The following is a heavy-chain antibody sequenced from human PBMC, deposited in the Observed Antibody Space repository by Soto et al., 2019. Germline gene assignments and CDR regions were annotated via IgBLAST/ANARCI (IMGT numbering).Heavy chain of an antibody. CDR3: AGDGYCSSTSCYTDWYFDL. Sequence: QVQLVQSGAEVKKPGSSVKVSCKASGGTFSSYAISWVRQAPGQGLEWMGGIIPIFGTANYAQKFQGRVTITADESTSTAYMELSSLRSEVTAVYYCAGDGYCSSTSCYTDWYFDLWGRGTLVTVSS. D-gene: IGHD2-2*02. CDR1: GGTFSSYA. V-gene: IGHV1-69*01. CDR2: IIPIFGTA. J-gene: IGHJ2*01.